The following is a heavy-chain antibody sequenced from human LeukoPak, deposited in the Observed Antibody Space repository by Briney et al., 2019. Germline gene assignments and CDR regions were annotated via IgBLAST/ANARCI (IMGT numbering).Heavy chain of an antibody. Sequence: PSETLSLTCTVSGDSISGFYRSWIRQAAGKGLEWIGHIYTSGSTNYNPSLKSRVTMSVDMSKNQFSLKLRSVTAADTAVYYCAKSNGYGLVDIWGQGTMVTVSS. CDR2: IYTSGST. V-gene: IGHV4-4*07. D-gene: IGHD3-10*01. J-gene: IGHJ3*02. CDR1: GDSISGFY. CDR3: AKSNGYGLVDI.